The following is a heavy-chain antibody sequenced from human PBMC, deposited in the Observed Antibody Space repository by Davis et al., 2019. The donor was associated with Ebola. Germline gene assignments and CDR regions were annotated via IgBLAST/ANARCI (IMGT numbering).Heavy chain of an antibody. D-gene: IGHD6-25*01. CDR1: GFIFRTFG. CDR3: ARVAAASRDY. V-gene: IGHV3-30*02. Sequence: GESLKISCAASGFIFRTFGMHWVRQVPGEGLEWVAFIRYDGSNKYYADSVKGRFTISRDNSKNTLYLQMNSLRAEDTAVYYCARVAAASRDYWGQGTLVTVSS. J-gene: IGHJ4*02. CDR2: IRYDGSNK.